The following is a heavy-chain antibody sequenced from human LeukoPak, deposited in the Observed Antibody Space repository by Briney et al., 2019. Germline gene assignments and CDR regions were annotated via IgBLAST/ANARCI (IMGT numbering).Heavy chain of an antibody. D-gene: IGHD6-6*01. J-gene: IGHJ4*02. V-gene: IGHV3-7*01. CDR3: ARYGSIGD. CDR2: IKEDGSAK. CDR1: GFTFSSTW. Sequence: PGGSLRLSCAAPGFTFSSTWMGWVRQAPGKGLEWVANIKEDGSAKNYVDSVKGRFTISRDNAKNSLYLQMSSLRVEDTSVYYCARYGSIGDLGQGTLVTVSS.